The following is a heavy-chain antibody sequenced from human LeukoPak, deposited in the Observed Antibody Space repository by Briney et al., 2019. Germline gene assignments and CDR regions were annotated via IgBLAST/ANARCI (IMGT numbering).Heavy chain of an antibody. V-gene: IGHV4-59*01. CDR2: IYYSGST. D-gene: IGHD4-23*01. Sequence: SETLSLTCTVSGGSISSYYWSWIRQPPGKGLEWIGYIYYSGSTNYNPSLKSRVTISVDTSKNQFSLKLSSVTAADTAVYYCARDYGGNYLDYWGQGTLVTVSS. CDR1: GGSISSYY. CDR3: ARDYGGNYLDY. J-gene: IGHJ4*02.